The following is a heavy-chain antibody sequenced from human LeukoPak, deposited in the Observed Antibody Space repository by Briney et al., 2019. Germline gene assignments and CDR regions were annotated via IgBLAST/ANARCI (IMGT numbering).Heavy chain of an antibody. CDR3: ARCDVGDGYSHY. D-gene: IGHD5-24*01. J-gene: IGHJ4*02. Sequence: GGSLRLSCAASGFTVSSTYMSWVRQAPGKGLEWVSVIYKDGKIYYIDSVKGRFTISRDTSKNTLYLQMNSLRVEDTAVYYCARCDVGDGYSHYWGQGTLVTVSS. CDR2: IYKDGKI. V-gene: IGHV3-53*01. CDR1: GFTVSSTY.